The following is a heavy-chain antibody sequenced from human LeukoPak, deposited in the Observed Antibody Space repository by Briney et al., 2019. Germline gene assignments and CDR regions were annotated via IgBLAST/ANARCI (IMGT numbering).Heavy chain of an antibody. Sequence: GGSLRLSCAASGFTFSDYYMSWIRQAPGKGLEWVSYISGSSSYTSHSESVMGRFTISRDDAKNSLYLQMNSLRAEHTAVYYCARAIGSTPTLDSWGQGTLVTVSS. D-gene: IGHD2-15*01. CDR3: ARAIGSTPTLDS. CDR2: ISGSSSYT. V-gene: IGHV3-11*06. CDR1: GFTFSDYY. J-gene: IGHJ4*02.